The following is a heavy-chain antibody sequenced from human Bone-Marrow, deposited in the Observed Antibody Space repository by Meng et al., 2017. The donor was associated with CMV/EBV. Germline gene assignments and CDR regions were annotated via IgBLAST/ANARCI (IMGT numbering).Heavy chain of an antibody. CDR2: ISSSGSFV. V-gene: IGHV3-48*03. CDR1: GFTFSSYE. J-gene: IGHJ4*02. CDR3: AKDEDTNYLAAALDY. Sequence: GESLKISCAGSGFTFSSYEMNWVRQAPGKGLEWVSHISSSGSFVYYADSVKGRFTTSRDDAKNSLYLQMSSLRAEDTAIYYCAKDEDTNYLAAALDYWGQGTLVTVSS. D-gene: IGHD2/OR15-2a*01.